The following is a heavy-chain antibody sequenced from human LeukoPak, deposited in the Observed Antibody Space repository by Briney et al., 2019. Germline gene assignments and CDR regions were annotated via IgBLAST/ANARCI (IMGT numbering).Heavy chain of an antibody. V-gene: IGHV4-59*08. CDR1: GGSISSYY. J-gene: IGHJ3*01. Sequence: NPSETLSLTCTVSGGSISSYYWSWIRQPPGKGLEWIGFVVYSGSTNYNPSLKSRVAISIDTSNNQLSLKLSSVTAADTAVYYCARHREMDSYDAFDVWGQGTMVTVSS. CDR2: VVYSGST. D-gene: IGHD5-24*01. CDR3: ARHREMDSYDAFDV.